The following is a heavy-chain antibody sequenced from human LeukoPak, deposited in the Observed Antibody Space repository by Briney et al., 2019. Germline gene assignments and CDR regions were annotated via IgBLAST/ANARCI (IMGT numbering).Heavy chain of an antibody. D-gene: IGHD5-24*01. CDR2: INHSGST. CDR3: ARDKRNNWFDP. CDR1: GGSFSGYY. Sequence: SETLSLTCAVYGGSFSGYYWSWIRQPPGKGLEWIGEINHSGSTNYNPSLKSRVTISVDTSKNQFSLKLSSVTAADTAVYYCARDKRNNWFDPWGQGTLVTVSS. V-gene: IGHV4-34*01. J-gene: IGHJ5*02.